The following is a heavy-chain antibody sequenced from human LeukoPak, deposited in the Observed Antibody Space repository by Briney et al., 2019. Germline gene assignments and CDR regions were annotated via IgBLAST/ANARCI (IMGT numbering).Heavy chain of an antibody. V-gene: IGHV5-51*01. D-gene: IGHD3-3*01. CDR1: GYRFSTYW. CDR2: IYPGKSDN. CDR3: ARHPGLSSGYLDY. Sequence: GESLKISCKGSGYRFSTYWSAWVRRMPGKGLEGMGIIYPGKSDNRYRPSFQGQVTISADKSITTAYLEWSSLKASDTATYYCARHPGLSSGYLDYWGQGTQLTVSS. J-gene: IGHJ4*02.